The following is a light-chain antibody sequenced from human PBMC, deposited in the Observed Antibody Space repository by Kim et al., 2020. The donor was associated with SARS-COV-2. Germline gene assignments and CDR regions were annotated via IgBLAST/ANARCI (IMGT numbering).Light chain of an antibody. CDR3: QQYNNYSPWT. CDR1: QSISTW. CDR2: KAS. Sequence: DIQMTQSPSTLSASVGDRVTITCRASQSISTWLAWYQQKPGIAPKPLIYKASNLESGVPSRFSGSGSGTEFTLTISSLQPDDFATYYCQQYNNYSPWTFGQGTKVDIK. V-gene: IGKV1-5*03. J-gene: IGKJ1*01.